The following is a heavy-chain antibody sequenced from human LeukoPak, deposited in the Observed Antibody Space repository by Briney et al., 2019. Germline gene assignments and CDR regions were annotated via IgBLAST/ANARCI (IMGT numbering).Heavy chain of an antibody. D-gene: IGHD5-18*01. CDR1: GYTFTSYD. Sequence: ASVKVSCKASGYTFTSYDINWVRQATGQGLEWMGWMNPNSGNTGYAQKFQGRVTITRNTSISTAYMELSSLRSEDTAVYYCARDFSRRGYSYENIGYWGQGTLVTVSS. CDR3: ARDFSRRGYSYENIGY. J-gene: IGHJ4*02. CDR2: MNPNSGNT. V-gene: IGHV1-8*03.